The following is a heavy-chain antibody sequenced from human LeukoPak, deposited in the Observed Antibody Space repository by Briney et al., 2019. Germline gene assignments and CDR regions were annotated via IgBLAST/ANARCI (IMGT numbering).Heavy chain of an antibody. V-gene: IGHV4-39*07. CDR3: ARDSSSWYNWFDP. D-gene: IGHD6-13*01. CDR1: SGSISSSSYY. J-gene: IGHJ5*02. Sequence: SETLSLTCTVSSGSISSSSYYWGWIRQPPGKGLEWIGSIYYSGSTYYNPSLKSRVTISVDTSKNQFSLKLSSVTAADTAVYYCARDSSSWYNWFDPWGQGTLVTVSS. CDR2: IYYSGST.